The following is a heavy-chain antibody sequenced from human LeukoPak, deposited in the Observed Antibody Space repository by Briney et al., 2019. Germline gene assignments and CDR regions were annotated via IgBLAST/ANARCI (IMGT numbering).Heavy chain of an antibody. J-gene: IGHJ4*02. CDR1: GFTFTTFA. V-gene: IGHV3-23*01. CDR2: ITGSGGRT. D-gene: IGHD3-16*02. Sequence: GGSLILSCAASGFTFTTFAMSWVRQAPGKGLEWVSSITGSGGRTYYADSVKGRFIISRDNSKNTLYLQMNSLRAEDTAVYHCAKDVSGTYGAWGSYRSDYWGQGTLVTVSS. CDR3: AKDVSGTYGAWGSYRSDY.